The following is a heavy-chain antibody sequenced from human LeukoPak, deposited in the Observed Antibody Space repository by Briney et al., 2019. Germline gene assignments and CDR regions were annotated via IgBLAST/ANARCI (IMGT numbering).Heavy chain of an antibody. V-gene: IGHV3-73*01. J-gene: IGHJ4*02. CDR1: GFTFSGSA. Sequence: PGGSLRLSCAASGFTFSGSAMHWVRQASGKGLEWVGRIRSKANSYATVYAASVKGRFTISRDDSKNTAYLQMNSLKTEDTAVYYCTRSPSSSSDFDYWGQGTLVTVSS. CDR2: IRSKANSYAT. CDR3: TRSPSSSSDFDY. D-gene: IGHD6-6*01.